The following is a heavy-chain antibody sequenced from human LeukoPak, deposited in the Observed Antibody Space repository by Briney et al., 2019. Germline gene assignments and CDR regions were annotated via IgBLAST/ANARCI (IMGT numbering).Heavy chain of an antibody. CDR3: ARDRTGYFFGD. Sequence: SQTLSLTCTVSGASISSGAYYWSWIRQHPGKGLEWIGYTYDSGTTYYNPSLKSRVTISLHTSESQFSPKLSSVTAADTAVYFCARDRTGYFFGDWGQGTLVTVSS. J-gene: IGHJ4*02. CDR2: TYDSGTT. V-gene: IGHV4-31*03. CDR1: GASISSGAYY.